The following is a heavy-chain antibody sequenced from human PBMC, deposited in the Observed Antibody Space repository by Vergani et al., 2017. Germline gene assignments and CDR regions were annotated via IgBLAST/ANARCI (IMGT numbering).Heavy chain of an antibody. V-gene: IGHV3-30*19. CDR3: ARAPSSLLYRAGYFQH. J-gene: IGHJ1*01. CDR1: GFTLSNYD. D-gene: IGHD2-2*02. Sequence: QVQLVESGGGVVQRGGSLRLSCATSGFTLSNYDMQWIRQGPGKGLEWVAVISYDGSNKYYADSVKGRFTISRDNSKNTLYLQMNSLRAEDTAVYYCARAPSSLLYRAGYFQHWGQGTLVTVSS. CDR2: ISYDGSNK.